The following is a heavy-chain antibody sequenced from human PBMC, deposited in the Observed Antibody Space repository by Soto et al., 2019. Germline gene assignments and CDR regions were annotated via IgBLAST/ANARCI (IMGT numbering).Heavy chain of an antibody. V-gene: IGHV1-69*06. J-gene: IGHJ4*02. CDR1: GGSLSTNP. CDR2: TGSGTGPG. CDR3: ARRHSGGFFRFFDS. Sequence: ASVKVSCKASGGSLSTNPISWVRQAPGQGLEWMGGTGSGTGPGNHAQKFQGRLTVTADKSTSTVYMELTNLPSEDTAVYYCARRHSGGFFRFFDSWGQGTLVTVSS. D-gene: IGHD2-15*01.